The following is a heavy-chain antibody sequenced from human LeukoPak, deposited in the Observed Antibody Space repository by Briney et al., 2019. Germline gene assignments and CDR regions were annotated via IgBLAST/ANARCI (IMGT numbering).Heavy chain of an antibody. CDR1: GGSISSSNR. CDR3: ARGIRIAARYYYYYMDV. Sequence: SETLSLTCAVSGGSISSSNRWSWVRQPPGKGLEWIGEIYHSGSTNYNPSLKSRVTISVDKSKNQFSLKLSSVTAADTAVYYCARGIRIAARYYYYYMDVWGKGTTVTVSS. V-gene: IGHV4-4*02. D-gene: IGHD6-6*01. J-gene: IGHJ6*03. CDR2: IYHSGST.